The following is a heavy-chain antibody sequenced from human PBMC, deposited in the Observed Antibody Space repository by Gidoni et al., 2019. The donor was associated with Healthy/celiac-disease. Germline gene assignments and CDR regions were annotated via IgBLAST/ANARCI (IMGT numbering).Heavy chain of an antibody. CDR3: ARGYSSSRSSWYGIDY. D-gene: IGHD6-13*01. J-gene: IGHJ4*02. CDR2: IYHSGST. V-gene: IGHV4-30-2*01. Sequence: QLQLQESGSGLVKPSQTLSLTCAVSGGSISSGGYSWSWIRQPPGKGLEWIGYIYHSGSTYYNPSLKSRVTISVDRSKNQFSLKLSSVTAADTAVYYCARGYSSSRSSWYGIDYWGQGTLVTVSS. CDR1: GGSISSGGYS.